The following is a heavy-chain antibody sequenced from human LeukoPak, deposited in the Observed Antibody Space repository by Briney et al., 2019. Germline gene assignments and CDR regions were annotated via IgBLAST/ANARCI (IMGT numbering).Heavy chain of an antibody. CDR1: GGSISSYY. V-gene: IGHV4-59*01. J-gene: IGHJ6*02. CDR3: ARDYRAMVTDYYYGMDV. D-gene: IGHD5-18*01. Sequence: PSETLSLTCTVSGGSISSYYWSRIRQPPGKGLEWIRYIYYSGSTNYNPSLKSRVTISVDTSKNQFSLKLSSVTAADTAVYYCARDYRAMVTDYYYGMDVWGQGTTVTVSS. CDR2: IYYSGST.